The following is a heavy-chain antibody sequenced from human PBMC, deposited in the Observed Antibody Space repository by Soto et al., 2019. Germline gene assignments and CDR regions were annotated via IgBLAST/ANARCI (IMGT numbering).Heavy chain of an antibody. V-gene: IGHV1-18*01. D-gene: IGHD4-17*01. CDR3: ARGSAHDYGYRYYFDY. CDR1: GYTFTSYG. CDR2: ISAYNGNT. J-gene: IGHJ4*02. Sequence: QVQLVQSGAEVKKPGASVKVSCKASGYTFTSYGISWVRQAPGQGLEWMGWISAYNGNTNYAQKLQGRVTMTTDTSPGTAYMELRSLRSDYTAVYYCARGSAHDYGYRYYFDYWGQGTLVTVSS.